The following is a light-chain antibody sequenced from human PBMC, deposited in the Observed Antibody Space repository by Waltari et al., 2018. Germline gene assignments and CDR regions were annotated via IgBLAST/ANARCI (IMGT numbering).Light chain of an antibody. CDR1: SGISVGTYK. V-gene: IGLV5-45*01. CDR2: YRSDSTN. J-gene: IGLJ3*02. CDR3: MILHNNAVV. Sequence: QAVLTQPASLSASPGASVSLTCTLRSGISVGTYKIYWYQQRPGSPPQFLVKYRSDSTNERGSGVPSRFSGSSDTSANAGILRVSGLQSEDDADYYCMILHNNAVVFGGGTRLTVL.